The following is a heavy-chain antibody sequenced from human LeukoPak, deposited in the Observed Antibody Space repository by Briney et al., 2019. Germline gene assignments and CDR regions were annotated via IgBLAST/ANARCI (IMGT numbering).Heavy chain of an antibody. CDR2: IYTSGST. J-gene: IGHJ4*02. Sequence: SSETLSLTCTVSGGSISSASYYWSWIRQPAGKGLQWIGRIYTSGSTYYNPSLKSRVTISVDTSKNQSSLKLSSVTAADTAVYYCAREREGPYGYLDYWGQGILVTVSS. D-gene: IGHD4-17*01. CDR3: AREREGPYGYLDY. V-gene: IGHV4-61*02. CDR1: GGSISSASYY.